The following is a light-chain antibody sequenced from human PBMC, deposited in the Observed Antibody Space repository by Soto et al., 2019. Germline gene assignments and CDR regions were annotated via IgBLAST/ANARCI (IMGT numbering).Light chain of an antibody. CDR2: ATS. Sequence: EIMLAQSPGTLSLSPGDRATLSCRASQSFNSRYLAWFQQRPGQAPRLLIYATSSRAADIPDRFSGSGSGTDFTLTINRLEPEDFAVYYCQQYGSAPWTFGQGTKVEIK. CDR3: QQYGSAPWT. V-gene: IGKV3-20*01. CDR1: QSFNSRY. J-gene: IGKJ1*01.